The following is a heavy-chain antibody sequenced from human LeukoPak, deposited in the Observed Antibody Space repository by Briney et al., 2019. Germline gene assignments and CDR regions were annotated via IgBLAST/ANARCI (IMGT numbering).Heavy chain of an antibody. Sequence: LRLSCAASGFTFSSYAMSWIRQPPGKGLEWIGYIYYSGSTYYNPSLKSRVTISVDTSKNQFSLKLSSVTAADTAVYYCARAGTPDYGDYSNYFDYWGQGTLVTVSS. CDR3: ARAGTPDYGDYSNYFDY. V-gene: IGHV4-30-4*08. D-gene: IGHD4-17*01. CDR2: IYYSGST. CDR1: GFTFSSYA. J-gene: IGHJ4*02.